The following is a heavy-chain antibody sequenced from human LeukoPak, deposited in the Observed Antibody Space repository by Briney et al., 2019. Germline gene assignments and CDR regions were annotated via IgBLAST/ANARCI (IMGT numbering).Heavy chain of an antibody. Sequence: SVKVSCKASGGTFSSYAISWVRQAPGQGLEWMGGIIPIFGTANYAQKFQGRVTITADESTSTAYMELSSLRSEDTAVYYCARASCGGDCYADAFDIWGQGTMVTVSS. V-gene: IGHV1-69*01. D-gene: IGHD2-21*02. CDR2: IIPIFGTA. CDR1: GGTFSSYA. J-gene: IGHJ3*02. CDR3: ARASCGGDCYADAFDI.